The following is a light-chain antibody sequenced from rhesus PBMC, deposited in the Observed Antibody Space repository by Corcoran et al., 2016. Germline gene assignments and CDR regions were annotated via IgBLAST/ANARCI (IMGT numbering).Light chain of an antibody. CDR3: QQHNSYPPS. CDR2: DAS. CDR1: QGINSF. J-gene: IGKJ2*01. Sequence: DIQLTQSPSSLSASVGDRVTITCRASQGINSFLAWYQQKSGKAPKLLIYDASTLQSGVPSRFSGSGSGTEFTLTISSLQPEDFATYYCQQHNSYPPSFGQGTKVEIK. V-gene: IGKV1-38*01.